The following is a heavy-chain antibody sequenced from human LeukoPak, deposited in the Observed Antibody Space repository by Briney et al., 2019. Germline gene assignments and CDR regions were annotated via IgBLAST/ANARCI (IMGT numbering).Heavy chain of an antibody. D-gene: IGHD3-10*01. J-gene: IGHJ5*02. CDR2: ISSSSSYT. Sequence: GGSLRLSCAASGFTFSDYYMSWIRQAPGKGLEWVSYISSSSSYTNYADSVKGRFTISRDNAKNSLYLQMNSLRAEDTAVYYCARDSDYYGSGSALFDPWGQGTLATVSS. V-gene: IGHV3-11*06. CDR1: GFTFSDYY. CDR3: ARDSDYYGSGSALFDP.